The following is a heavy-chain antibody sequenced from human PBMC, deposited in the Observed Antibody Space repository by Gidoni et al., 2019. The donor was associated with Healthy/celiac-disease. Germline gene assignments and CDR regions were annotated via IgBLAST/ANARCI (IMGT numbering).Heavy chain of an antibody. D-gene: IGHD4-17*01. CDR2: ST. Sequence: STNYNPSLKSRVTISVDTSKNQFSLKLSSVTAADTAVYYCASGDYGDYAPYDYWGQGTLVTVSS. CDR3: ASGDYGDYAPYDY. J-gene: IGHJ4*02. V-gene: IGHV4-4*09.